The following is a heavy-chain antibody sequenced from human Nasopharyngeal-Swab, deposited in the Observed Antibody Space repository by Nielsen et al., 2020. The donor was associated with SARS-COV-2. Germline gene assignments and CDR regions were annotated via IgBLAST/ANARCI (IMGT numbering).Heavy chain of an antibody. Sequence: SETLSLTCTVSGGSISSYYWSWIRQPAGKGLEWIGRIYTSGSTNYNPSLKSRVTMSVDTSKSQFSLKVSSVTAADTAVYYCARESAVSARRRWFDPWGQGTLVTVPS. D-gene: IGHD6-6*01. CDR2: IYTSGST. V-gene: IGHV4-4*07. J-gene: IGHJ5*02. CDR1: GGSISSYY. CDR3: ARESAVSARRRWFDP.